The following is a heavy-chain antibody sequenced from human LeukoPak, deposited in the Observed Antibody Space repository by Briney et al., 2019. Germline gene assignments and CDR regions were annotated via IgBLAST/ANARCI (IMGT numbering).Heavy chain of an antibody. CDR2: IDRDGGST. D-gene: IGHD5-18*01. V-gene: IGHV3-74*01. J-gene: IGHJ6*02. Sequence: PGGSLRLPCEASGFTFSAHWMHWVRQAPGKGLEWVSRIDRDGGSTKYADSVKGRFTISRDNAKNTVYLQMNSLSAEDTAVYYCVRDLSVMVSDYYYYYTMDVWGQGTTVTVSS. CDR1: GFTFSAHW. CDR3: VRDLSVMVSDYYYYYTMDV.